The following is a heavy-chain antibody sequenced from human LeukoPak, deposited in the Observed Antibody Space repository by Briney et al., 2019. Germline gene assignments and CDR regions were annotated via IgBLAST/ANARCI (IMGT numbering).Heavy chain of an antibody. J-gene: IGHJ4*02. CDR2: IYSGGST. Sequence: LSLTCTVSAGSISSYYWSWIRQPPGKGLEWVSVIYSGGSTYYADSVKGRFTISRDNSKNTLYLQMNSLRAEDTAVYYCARGTIWRPTKKYCFDYWGQGTLVTVSS. D-gene: IGHD1/OR15-1a*01. V-gene: IGHV3-53*01. CDR3: ARGTIWRPTKKYCFDY. CDR1: AGSISSYY.